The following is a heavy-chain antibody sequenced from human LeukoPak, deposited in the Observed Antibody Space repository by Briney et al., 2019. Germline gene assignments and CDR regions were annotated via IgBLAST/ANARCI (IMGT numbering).Heavy chain of an antibody. CDR3: ARSLSYQLLNFDY. D-gene: IGHD2-2*01. J-gene: IGHJ4*02. Sequence: KPSETLSLTCTVSGGSISSSSYYWGWIRQPPGKGLEWIGSIYYSGSTYYNPSLKSRVTISVDTSKNQFSLKLISVTAADTAVYYCARSLSYQLLNFDYWGQGTLVTVSS. CDR2: IYYSGST. CDR1: GGSISSSSYY. V-gene: IGHV4-39*01.